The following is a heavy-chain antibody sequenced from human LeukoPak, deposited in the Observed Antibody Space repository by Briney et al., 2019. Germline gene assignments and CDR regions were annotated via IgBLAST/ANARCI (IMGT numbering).Heavy chain of an antibody. CDR3: ATAPLYSSSWYFRGYFDD. J-gene: IGHJ4*02. Sequence: SGGSLRLSCAASGFTFSSYAMSWVRQAPGKGLEWVSAISGSGGSTYYADSVKGRFTISRDNPKNTLYLQMNSLRAEDTAVYFCATAPLYSSSWYFRGYFDDWGQGTLVTVSS. V-gene: IGHV3-23*01. CDR2: ISGSGGST. D-gene: IGHD6-13*01. CDR1: GFTFSSYA.